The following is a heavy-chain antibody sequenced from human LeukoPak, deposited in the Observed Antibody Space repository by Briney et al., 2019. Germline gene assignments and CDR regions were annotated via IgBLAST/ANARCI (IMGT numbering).Heavy chain of an antibody. D-gene: IGHD5-24*01. CDR1: GFTFDDYA. V-gene: IGHV3-9*01. J-gene: IGHJ3*02. CDR2: ISWNSGTI. CDR3: FKGAAYNLGNVFDI. Sequence: GGSLRLSCAASGFTFDDYAMNWVRQAPGKGLEWVSGISWNSGTIGYADSVKGRFTISRDNAKNSLYLQMNSLRAEDTALYYCFKGAAYNLGNVFDIWGQGTMVTVSS.